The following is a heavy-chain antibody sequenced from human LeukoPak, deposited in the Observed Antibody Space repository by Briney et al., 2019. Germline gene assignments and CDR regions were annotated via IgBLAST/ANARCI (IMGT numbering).Heavy chain of an antibody. D-gene: IGHD1-26*01. J-gene: IGHJ5*01. CDR1: GDSVSSNTAT. Sequence: SQTLSLTCAISGDSVSSNTATWTWIRQSPSRGLEWLGRTYYRSKWYNDYAVSVKSRITINPDTSKNQFSLQLNSVTPEDTAVYYCARDRGSPTWFDYWGQGTLVTVSS. CDR2: TYYRSKWYN. V-gene: IGHV6-1*01. CDR3: ARDRGSPTWFDY.